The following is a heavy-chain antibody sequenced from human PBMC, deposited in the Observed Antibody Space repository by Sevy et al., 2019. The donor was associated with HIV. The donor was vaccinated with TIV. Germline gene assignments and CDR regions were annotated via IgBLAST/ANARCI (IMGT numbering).Heavy chain of an antibody. J-gene: IGHJ4*02. V-gene: IGHV3-74*01. Sequence: GGSLRLSCAASGFTFSRYWMHWVRQAPGKGLVWISGIESDGSSTRYADSVKDRLSISRDNAKNTLHLQMNSLRAEDTAVYYCARGEGAMGDFDYWGQGTLVTVSS. CDR2: IESDGSST. CDR1: GFTFSRYW. CDR3: ARGEGAMGDFDY. D-gene: IGHD3-16*01.